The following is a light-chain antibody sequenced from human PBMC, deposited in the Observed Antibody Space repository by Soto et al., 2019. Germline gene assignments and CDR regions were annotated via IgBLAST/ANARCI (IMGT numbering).Light chain of an antibody. J-gene: IGKJ3*01. CDR3: QQYAGSPFT. V-gene: IGKV3-20*01. CDR2: GAS. Sequence: EIVLTQSPGTLSLSPGERGTLSCRANQSLSSSYLAWYQQKPGQAPRLLIHGASSRAAGIPDRFSGSGSGTDLTLTISSLEPEDFAVYYCQQYAGSPFTFGPGTKVDVK. CDR1: QSLSSSY.